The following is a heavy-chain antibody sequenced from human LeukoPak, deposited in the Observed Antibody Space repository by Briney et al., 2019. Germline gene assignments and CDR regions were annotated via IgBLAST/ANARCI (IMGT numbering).Heavy chain of an antibody. CDR2: IYYSGST. CDR3: ARQTGSGLFILP. Sequence: SETLSLTCTVSGGPIGSSSYYWGWIRQPPGKGLEWIGDIYYSGSTNFNPSLKSRVTISVDTSMNQFSLRLTSVTAADTAVYYCARQTGSGLFILPGGQGTLVTVSS. D-gene: IGHD3/OR15-3a*01. CDR1: GGPIGSSSYY. V-gene: IGHV4-39*01. J-gene: IGHJ4*02.